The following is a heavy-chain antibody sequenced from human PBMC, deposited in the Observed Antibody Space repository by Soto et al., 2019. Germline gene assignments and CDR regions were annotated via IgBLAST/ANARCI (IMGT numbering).Heavy chain of an antibody. D-gene: IGHD2-15*01. V-gene: IGHV3-33*01. CDR1: GFTFSSYG. J-gene: IGHJ6*02. CDR2: IWYDGSNK. CDR3: GRGSDIDGLDV. Sequence: QVQLVESGGGVVQPGRSLRLSCAASGFTFSSYGMHWVRQAPGKGLEWVAVIWYDGSNKYYADSVKGRFTISRDNSKKTLYLKMDSLGAEDTGVYYGGRGSDIDGLDVWGQGTTVTVSS.